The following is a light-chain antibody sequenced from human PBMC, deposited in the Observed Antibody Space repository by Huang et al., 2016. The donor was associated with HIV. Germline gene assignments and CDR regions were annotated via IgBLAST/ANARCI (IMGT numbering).Light chain of an antibody. V-gene: IGKV1-5*03. CDR1: QNISSW. CDR3: QYGET. J-gene: IGKJ1*01. Sequence: DIQMTQSPSTLSAFVGDRLTTTCRASQNISSWLAWYQQKPGKAPRLLIYKISSLESGVPSRFSGSGSGTEFTLTISSLHPDDIGTYYCQYGETFGQGSKVEVK. CDR2: KIS.